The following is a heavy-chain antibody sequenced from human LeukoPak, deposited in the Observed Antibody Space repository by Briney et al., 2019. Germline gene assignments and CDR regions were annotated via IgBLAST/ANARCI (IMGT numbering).Heavy chain of an antibody. Sequence: SETLSLTCAVYGGSFSGYYWSWIRQPPGKGLEWIGEINHSGSTNYNPSLKSRVTISVDTSKNQFSLKLSSVTAADTAVYYCARELYCSSTSCYTAVDYYYYYMDVWGKGTTVTVSS. V-gene: IGHV4-34*01. CDR1: GGSFSGYY. D-gene: IGHD2-2*02. CDR3: ARELYCSSTSCYTAVDYYYYYMDV. CDR2: INHSGST. J-gene: IGHJ6*03.